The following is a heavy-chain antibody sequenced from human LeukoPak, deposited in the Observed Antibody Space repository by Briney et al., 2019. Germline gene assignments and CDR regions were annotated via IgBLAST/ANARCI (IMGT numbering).Heavy chain of an antibody. V-gene: IGHV4-34*01. D-gene: IGHD5-18*01. CDR1: GGSFSGYY. Sequence: PSETLSLTCAVYGGSFSGYYWSWIRQPPGKGLEWIGEINHSGSTNYNPSLKSRVTISVDTSKNQFSLKLSSVTAADTAVYYCARGVDTAMVGYDYWGQGTLVTVSS. CDR3: ARGVDTAMVGYDY. CDR2: INHSGST. J-gene: IGHJ4*02.